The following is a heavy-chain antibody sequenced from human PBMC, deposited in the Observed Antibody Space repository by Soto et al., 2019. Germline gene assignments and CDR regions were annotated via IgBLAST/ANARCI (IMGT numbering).Heavy chain of an antibody. D-gene: IGHD6-19*01. CDR1: GFTFDDYG. J-gene: IGHJ1*01. CDR2: INWNGGSK. CDR3: ARGGDSCVGSPHIDH. V-gene: IGHV3-20*04. Sequence: EVQLVESGGGVVRPGGSLRLSCAASGFTFDDYGMNWVRQAPGKGLEWVSGINWNGGSKGYADSVKGRFTITRDNAKNSQHLKRNRLSAEDAALDCCARGGDSCVGSPHIDHWGRGTLVTVSS.